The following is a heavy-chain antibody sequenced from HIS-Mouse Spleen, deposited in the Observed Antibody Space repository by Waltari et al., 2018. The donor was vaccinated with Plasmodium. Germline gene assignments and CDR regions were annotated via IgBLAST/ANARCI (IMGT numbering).Heavy chain of an antibody. Sequence: EVQLVESGGGLVKPGGSLRLSCAASGFTFSYYRMNWVRQAPGKWWECVSYISISITYRYYADSVKGRFTTSRDNAKNALYLQMNSLRAEDTAVYYCAREDILTGYYNDYWYFDLWGRGSLVTVSS. CDR1: GFTFSYYR. CDR2: ISISITYR. D-gene: IGHD3-9*01. J-gene: IGHJ2*01. V-gene: IGHV3-21*01. CDR3: AREDILTGYYNDYWYFDL.